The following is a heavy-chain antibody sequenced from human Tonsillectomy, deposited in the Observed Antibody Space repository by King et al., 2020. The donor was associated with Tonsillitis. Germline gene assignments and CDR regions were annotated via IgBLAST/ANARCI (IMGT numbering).Heavy chain of an antibody. CDR1: GFSFTSYG. CDR3: ARSFTVTIPFDY. J-gene: IGHJ4*02. D-gene: IGHD4-17*01. CDR2: ISAYNGNT. Sequence: VQLVESGAEVKKPGASVRVSCKASGFSFTSYGITWVRQAPGQGLEWMGWISAYNGNTNYAPKFQGRVTMTTDTSTSTAYMELRSLRSDDTAVYYCARSFTVTIPFDYWGQGTLVTVSS. V-gene: IGHV1-18*04.